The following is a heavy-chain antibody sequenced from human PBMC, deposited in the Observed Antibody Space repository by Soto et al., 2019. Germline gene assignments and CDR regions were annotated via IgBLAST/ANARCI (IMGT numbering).Heavy chain of an antibody. V-gene: IGHV3-23*01. CDR2: ISGSGGVT. CDR1: GFTFKNYD. Sequence: EVVLLESGGGLVQPGGSLRLSCVASGFTFKNYDMRWIRQAPGKGLEWVSGISGSGGVTYYADSVKGRFTISRDNSKNTLYLLMNSLRAEDTAIYYCAKNRQFRSYYESAGHYDNWGQGTLVTVSS. J-gene: IGHJ4*02. CDR3: AKNRQFRSYYESAGHYDN. D-gene: IGHD3-10*01.